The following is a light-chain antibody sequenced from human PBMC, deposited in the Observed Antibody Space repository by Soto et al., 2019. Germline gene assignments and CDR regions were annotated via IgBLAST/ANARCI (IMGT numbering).Light chain of an antibody. CDR2: DIN. J-gene: IGLJ1*01. Sequence: QSVLTQPASVSGSPGRSITISCTGTSSDVGNYIFVSWYRQHPGKAPKLMIYDINNRPSGVSNRFSGSKSGNTASLTISGLQAEDEADYYCVSYTTSASYVFGTGTKLTV. CDR1: SSDVGNYIF. CDR3: VSYTTSASYV. V-gene: IGLV2-14*01.